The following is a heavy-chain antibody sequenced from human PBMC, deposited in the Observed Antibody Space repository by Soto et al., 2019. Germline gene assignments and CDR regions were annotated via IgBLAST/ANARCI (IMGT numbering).Heavy chain of an antibody. V-gene: IGHV4-30-4*02. CDR1: GGSISSGDYY. J-gene: IGHJ4*02. D-gene: IGHD5-12*01. CDR2: IYYSGST. Sequence: SETLSLTCTVSGGSISSGDYYWSWIRQPPGKGLEWIGYIYYSGSTYYNPSLKSRVTISVDTSKNQFSLKLSSVTAADTAVYYCARAGIEMATNYYFDYWGQGTLVTLSS. CDR3: ARAGIEMATNYYFDY.